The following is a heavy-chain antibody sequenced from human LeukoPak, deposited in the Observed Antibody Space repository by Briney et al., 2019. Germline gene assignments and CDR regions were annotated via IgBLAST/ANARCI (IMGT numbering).Heavy chain of an antibody. CDR3: AHRPGRGIPAAH. Sequence: ESGPTLVKPTQTLTLTCTFSGFSLSTGGAGVGWIRKPPGKALEWLALIYWDDDRRYSPSLKSRVTITKDTSENQVVLTMTNMDPVDTATYFCAHRPGRGIPAAHWGQGTLVTVSS. V-gene: IGHV2-5*02. D-gene: IGHD2-21*01. CDR2: IYWDDDR. J-gene: IGHJ1*01. CDR1: GFSLSTGGAG.